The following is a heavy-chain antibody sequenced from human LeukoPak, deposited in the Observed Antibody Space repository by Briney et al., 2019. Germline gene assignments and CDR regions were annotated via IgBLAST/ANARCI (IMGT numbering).Heavy chain of an antibody. J-gene: IGHJ3*02. CDR2: IYYSGST. D-gene: IGHD4-4*01. V-gene: IGHV4-59*01. CDR3: ARGLTSYSNYGVDAFDI. CDR1: GGSISSYY. Sequence: PSETLSLTCTVSGGSISSYYWSWIRQPPGKGLEWIGYIYYSGSTNYNPSLKSRVTISVDTSKNQFSLKLSSVTAADTAVYYCARGLTSYSNYGVDAFDIWGQGTMVTVSS.